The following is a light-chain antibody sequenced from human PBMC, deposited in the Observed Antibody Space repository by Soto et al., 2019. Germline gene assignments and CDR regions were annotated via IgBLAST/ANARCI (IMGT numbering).Light chain of an antibody. CDR1: SSDVGSYNL. Sequence: QSALTQPASVSGSPGQSITISCTGTSSDVGSYNLVSWYQQHPGKAPKLMIYEVSKRPSGVSNRFSGSKSGNTASLTISGLQAEDEADYYCCSYAGSSTSYVFGRGTRSPS. J-gene: IGLJ1*01. CDR2: EVS. CDR3: CSYAGSSTSYV. V-gene: IGLV2-23*02.